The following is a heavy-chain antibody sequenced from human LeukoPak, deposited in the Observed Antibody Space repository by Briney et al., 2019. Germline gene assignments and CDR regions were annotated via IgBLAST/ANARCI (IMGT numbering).Heavy chain of an antibody. CDR2: IIPIFGTA. CDR1: GGTFSSYA. CDR3: ARDRYVGSSYEMDV. D-gene: IGHD6-13*01. Sequence: GASVKVSCKASGGTFSSYAISWVRQAPGQGLEWMGGIIPIFGTANYAQKFQGRVTLTADESTSTAYMELSSLRSEDTAVYYCARDRYVGSSYEMDVWGKGTTVTVSS. V-gene: IGHV1-69*13. J-gene: IGHJ6*04.